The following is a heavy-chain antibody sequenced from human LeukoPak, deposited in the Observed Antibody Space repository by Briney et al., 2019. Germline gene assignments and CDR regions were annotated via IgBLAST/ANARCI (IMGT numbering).Heavy chain of an antibody. CDR2: VYPGDSDT. CDR3: ARQSAGRDGYKDY. Sequence: GASLKISCKGSGYSFTTYWIAWVRQMPGKGLEWMGFVYPGDSDTRYSPSIPGQVTISADKSINTAYLQWSSLKASDTAMYYCARQSAGRDGYKDYWGQGTLVTVSS. V-gene: IGHV5-51*01. D-gene: IGHD5-24*01. J-gene: IGHJ4*02. CDR1: GYSFTTYW.